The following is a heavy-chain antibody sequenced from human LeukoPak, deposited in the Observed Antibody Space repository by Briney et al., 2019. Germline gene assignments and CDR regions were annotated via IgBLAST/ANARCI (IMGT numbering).Heavy chain of an antibody. CDR3: AKSLRAAADAFDY. J-gene: IGHJ4*02. D-gene: IGHD6-13*01. V-gene: IGHV3-23*01. Sequence: PGGSLRLSCAASGFTFSSYAMSWVRQAPGKGLEWVSGLSDSSFSTYYADSVMGRFTISRDNSKNTLYLQMNSLRAEDTAVFYCAKSLRAAADAFDYWGQGTLVTVSS. CDR2: LSDSSFST. CDR1: GFTFSSYA.